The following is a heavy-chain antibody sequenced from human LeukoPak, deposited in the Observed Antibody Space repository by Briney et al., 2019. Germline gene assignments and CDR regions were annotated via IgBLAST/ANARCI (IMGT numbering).Heavy chain of an antibody. CDR1: GYTFTGYY. CDR3: ARDVDATMVKGAMGCGY. CDR2: INPNSGGT. J-gene: IGHJ4*02. V-gene: IGHV1-2*04. D-gene: IGHD5-18*01. Sequence: ASVKVSCKASGYTFTGYYMHWVRQAPGQGLEWMGWINPNSGGTNYAQKFQGWVTMTRDTSISTAYMELRSLRSDDTAVYYCARDVDATMVKGAMGCGYWGQGTLVTVSS.